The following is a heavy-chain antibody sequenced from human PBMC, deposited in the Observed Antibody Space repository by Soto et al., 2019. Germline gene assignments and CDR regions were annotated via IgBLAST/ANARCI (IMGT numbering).Heavy chain of an antibody. J-gene: IGHJ6*02. CDR1: GYTFTSYQ. D-gene: IGHD3-3*01. V-gene: IGHV1-46*01. CDR3: ARDGPPTTTGVGPSYTMDV. CDR2: INPSGGRI. Sequence: QMQLVQSGAEVKKPGASVTVSCKASGYTFTSYQMHWVRQAPGQGLEWMGIINPSGGRITYAPRFQGRVMMTRDTSTNTVYMELRSLRSEDTAVYYCARDGPPTTTGVGPSYTMDVWGQGTTVTVS.